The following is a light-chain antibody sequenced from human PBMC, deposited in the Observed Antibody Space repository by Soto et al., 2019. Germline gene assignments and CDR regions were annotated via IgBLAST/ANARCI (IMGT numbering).Light chain of an antibody. CDR2: EVS. J-gene: IGLJ1*01. CDR3: SSSTSSLRRV. Sequence: QSALTQPASVSGSPGQSITISCRGCSSDVGGYNHVSWYQQYPVKAPKLMIYEVSDRPSAVSNRFSGSKSGNTASLTISGLQAADEADYYCSSSTSSLRRVFGTGTKVTVL. V-gene: IGLV2-14*01. CDR1: SSDVGGYNH.